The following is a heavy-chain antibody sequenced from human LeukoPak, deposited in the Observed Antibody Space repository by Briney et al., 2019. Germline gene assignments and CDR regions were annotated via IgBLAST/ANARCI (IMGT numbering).Heavy chain of an antibody. CDR3: ARAPLYYDILTGYYSAFFDY. V-gene: IGHV4-59*01. CDR2: IYYSGST. Sequence: NSSGALSLTCTVSGGSISSYYWSWIRQPPGKGLEWIGYIYYSGSTNYNPSLKSRVTISVDTSKNQFSLKLSSVTAAVTAVYYCARAPLYYDILTGYYSAFFDYWGQGTLVTVSS. J-gene: IGHJ4*02. CDR1: GGSISSYY. D-gene: IGHD3-9*01.